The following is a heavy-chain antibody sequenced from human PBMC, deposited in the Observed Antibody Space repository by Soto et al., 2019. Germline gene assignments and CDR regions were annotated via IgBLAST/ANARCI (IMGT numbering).Heavy chain of an antibody. CDR3: ARDRLGEDQQPFDY. D-gene: IGHD6-13*01. CDR1: GGSISRYY. V-gene: IGHV4-4*07. J-gene: IGHJ4*02. CDR2: IFTNEHI. Sequence: QVQLQESGPGLVKPSETLSLTCTVSGGSISRYYWCWIRQPAGKRLEWIGRIFTNEHINYNPSLRSLSTLSVDMSTNQFSLKLTSVTADDTAVYYCARDRLGEDQQPFDYWGQGPLVTVSS.